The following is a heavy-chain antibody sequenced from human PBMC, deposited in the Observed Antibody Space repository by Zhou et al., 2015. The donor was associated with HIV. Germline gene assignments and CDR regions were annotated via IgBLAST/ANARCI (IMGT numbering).Heavy chain of an antibody. Sequence: QVQLVQSGAEVKKPGSSVKVSCKASGDTLRYYSISWVRQAPGQGLEWMGRIIPILGIANYAQKFQGRVTITADKSTSTAYMELSSLRSEDTAVYYCARDDGSGWGLAVDYWGQGTLVTVSS. CDR3: ARDDGSGWGLAVDY. J-gene: IGHJ4*02. CDR1: GDTLRYYS. D-gene: IGHD6-19*01. V-gene: IGHV1-69*04. CDR2: IIPILGIA.